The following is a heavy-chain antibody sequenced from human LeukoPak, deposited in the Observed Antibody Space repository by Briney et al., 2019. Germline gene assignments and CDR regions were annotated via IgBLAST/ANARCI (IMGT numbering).Heavy chain of an antibody. CDR1: GFTFSDYY. Sequence: GGSLRLSCAASGFTFSDYYMSWIRQAPGKGLEWVSYISSSSSYTNYADSVKGRFTISRDNAMNSLYLQMNSLRAEDTAVYYCARYNSGWNDYWGQGTLVTVSS. V-gene: IGHV3-11*06. D-gene: IGHD6-19*01. J-gene: IGHJ4*02. CDR2: ISSSSSYT. CDR3: ARYNSGWNDY.